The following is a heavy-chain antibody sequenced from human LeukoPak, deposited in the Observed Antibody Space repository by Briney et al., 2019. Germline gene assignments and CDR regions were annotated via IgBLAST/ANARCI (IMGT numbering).Heavy chain of an antibody. CDR1: AGSISSGGYY. V-gene: IGHV4-31*03. CDR3: ARLSIADHYYFDY. D-gene: IGHD6-6*01. J-gene: IGHJ4*02. Sequence: SQTRSLTCTVSAGSISSGGYYWSWIRHHPGNGLEWIGYIYYSGSTYYNPSLKSRVTISVDTSKNQFSLKLSSVTAADTAVYYCARLSIADHYYFDYWGQGTLVTVSS. CDR2: IYYSGST.